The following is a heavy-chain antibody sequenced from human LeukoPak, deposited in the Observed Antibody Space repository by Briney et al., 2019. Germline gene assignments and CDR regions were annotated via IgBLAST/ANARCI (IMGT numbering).Heavy chain of an antibody. J-gene: IGHJ3*02. CDR3: ARVSEEAFDI. Sequence: SETLSLTCTVSGGSISGYYWSWIRQPPGKGLEWIGYIYYSGSTNYNPSLKSRVTISVDTSKNQFSLKLSSVTAADTAVYYCARVSEEAFDIWGQGTMVTVSS. CDR1: GGSISGYY. V-gene: IGHV4-59*01. CDR2: IYYSGST.